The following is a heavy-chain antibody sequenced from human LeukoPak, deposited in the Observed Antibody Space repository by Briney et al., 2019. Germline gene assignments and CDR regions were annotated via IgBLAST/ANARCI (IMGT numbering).Heavy chain of an antibody. J-gene: IGHJ6*03. V-gene: IGHV4-4*09. CDR2: IYTSGST. D-gene: IGHD1-14*01. CDR3: ARGVEPSAYYFYYYMDV. Sequence: SETLSPTCTVSGDSISSYSWNWIRQPPGEGLEWIGYIYTSGSTNYNPSLKSRVTISIDTSNNQFSLKLNSVAAADTAVYYCARGVEPSAYYFYYYMDVWAKGPRSPSP. CDR1: GDSISSYS.